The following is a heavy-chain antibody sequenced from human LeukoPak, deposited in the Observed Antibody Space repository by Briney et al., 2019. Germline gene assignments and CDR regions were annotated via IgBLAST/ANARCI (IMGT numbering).Heavy chain of an antibody. CDR2: IWYDGSNK. J-gene: IGHJ3*02. V-gene: IGHV3-33*01. CDR1: GFTFSSYG. Sequence: GGSLRLSCAASGFTFSSYGMHWVRQAPGKGLEWVAVIWYDGSNKYYADSVKGRFTISRDNSKNTLYLRMNSLRAEDTAVYYCARDGGVGGSYFEGAFDIWGQGTMVTVSS. D-gene: IGHD1-26*01. CDR3: ARDGGVGGSYFEGAFDI.